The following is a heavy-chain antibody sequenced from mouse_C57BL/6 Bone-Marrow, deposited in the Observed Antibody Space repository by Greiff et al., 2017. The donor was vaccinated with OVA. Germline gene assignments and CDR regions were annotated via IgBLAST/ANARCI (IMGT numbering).Heavy chain of an antibody. CDR1: GFTFSDYG. CDR2: ISNLAYSI. V-gene: IGHV5-15*01. D-gene: IGHD1-1*01. J-gene: IGHJ1*03. Sequence: EVQLVESGGGLVQPGGSLKLSCAASGFTFSDYGMAWVRQAPRKGPEWVAFISNLAYSIYYADTVTGRFTISRENAKNTLYLEMSSLRSEDTAMYYCARQGYGSRNWYFDVWGTGTTVTVSS. CDR3: ARQGYGSRNWYFDV.